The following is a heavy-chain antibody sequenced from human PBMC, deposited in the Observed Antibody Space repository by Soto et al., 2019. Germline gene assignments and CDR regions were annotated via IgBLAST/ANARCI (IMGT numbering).Heavy chain of an antibody. J-gene: IGHJ4*02. CDR2: ISYDGSNK. CDR3: AKDWGDYYDSEFHFDY. D-gene: IGHD3-22*01. V-gene: IGHV3-30*18. CDR1: GFTFSSYG. Sequence: PGGSLRLSCAASGFTFSSYGMHWVRQAPGKGLEWVAVISYDGSNKYYADSVKGRFTISRDNSKNTLYLQMNSLRAEDTAVYYCAKDWGDYYDSEFHFDYWGQGTLVTVSS.